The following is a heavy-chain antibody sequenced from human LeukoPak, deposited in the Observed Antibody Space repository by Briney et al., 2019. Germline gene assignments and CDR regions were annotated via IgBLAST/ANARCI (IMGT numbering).Heavy chain of an antibody. CDR3: ARDGAAVARLRGYYFDY. V-gene: IGHV3-30-3*01. J-gene: IGHJ4*02. D-gene: IGHD4-23*01. CDR2: ISYDGSNK. Sequence: GGSLRLSCAASGFTFSSYAMHWVRQAPGKGLEWVAVISYDGSNKYYADSVKGRFTISRDNSKNTLYLQMNSLRAEDTAVYYCARDGAAVARLRGYYFDYWGQGTLVTVSS. CDR1: GFTFSSYA.